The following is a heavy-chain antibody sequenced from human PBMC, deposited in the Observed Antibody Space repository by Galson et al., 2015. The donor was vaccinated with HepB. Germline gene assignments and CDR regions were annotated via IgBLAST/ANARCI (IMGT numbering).Heavy chain of an antibody. Sequence: SLRLSCAASGFTFSSYAMHWVRQAPGKGLEWVAVISYDGSNKYYADSVKGRFTISRDNSKNTLYLQMNSLRAEDTAVYYCARDRITMIVVVIEGDAFDIWGQGTMVTVSS. J-gene: IGHJ3*02. V-gene: IGHV3-30*04. CDR2: ISYDGSNK. CDR3: ARDRITMIVVVIEGDAFDI. CDR1: GFTFSSYA. D-gene: IGHD3-22*01.